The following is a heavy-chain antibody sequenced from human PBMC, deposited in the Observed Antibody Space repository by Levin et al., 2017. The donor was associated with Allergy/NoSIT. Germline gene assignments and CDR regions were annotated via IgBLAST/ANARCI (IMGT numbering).Heavy chain of an antibody. Sequence: PGGSLRLSCAASGFTFDEYAMHWLRQAPGKGLEWVGLINWDGSKTYFADSVKGRFSISRDDIKSSLYLEMDSLRPEDTALYYCAKENCTSSTCYTNWFDPWGQGTLVTVSS. CDR1: GFTFDEYA. V-gene: IGHV3-43D*04. D-gene: IGHD2-2*01. CDR2: INWDGSKT. CDR3: AKENCTSSTCYTNWFDP. J-gene: IGHJ5*02.